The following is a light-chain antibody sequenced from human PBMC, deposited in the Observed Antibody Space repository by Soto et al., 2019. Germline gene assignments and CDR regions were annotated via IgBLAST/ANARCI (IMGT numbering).Light chain of an antibody. CDR1: QSVSSN. CDR2: GAS. V-gene: IGKV3-15*01. CDR3: QHYNNWPPFT. J-gene: IGKJ2*01. Sequence: EIVMTQSPATMSVSPGERATLACRATQSVSSNLVWYQQKRGQAPRLLIYGASTRATGIPARFSGSGSGTEFTLTISSLQSEDFAVYYCQHYNNWPPFTFGKGTKLAIK.